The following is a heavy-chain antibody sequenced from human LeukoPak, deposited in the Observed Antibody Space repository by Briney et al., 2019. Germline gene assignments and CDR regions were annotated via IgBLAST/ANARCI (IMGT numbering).Heavy chain of an antibody. J-gene: IGHJ6*03. D-gene: IGHD6-6*01. CDR1: GFTFSSYS. V-gene: IGHV3-21*01. CDR2: ISSSSSYI. CDR3: ARDFSIAAYYMDV. Sequence: GGSLRLSCAASGFTFSSYSMNWVRQAPGKGLEWVSSISSSSSYIYYADSVKGRFTISRDNAKNSLYLQMNSLRAEDTAVYYCARDFSIAAYYMDVWGKGTTVTVSS.